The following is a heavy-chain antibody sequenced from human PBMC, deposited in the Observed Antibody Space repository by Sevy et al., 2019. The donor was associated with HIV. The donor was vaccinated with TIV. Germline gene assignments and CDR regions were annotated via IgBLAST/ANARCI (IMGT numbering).Heavy chain of an antibody. V-gene: IGHV3-21*01. J-gene: IGHJ4*02. CDR1: GFTFSSYS. Sequence: GGSLRLSCAASGFTFSSYSMNWVRQAPEKGLEWVSSISSSSSYIYYADSVKGRFTISRDNAKNSLYLQMNSLRAEDTAVYYCAREVAGKFDYWGQGTLVTVSS. D-gene: IGHD6-19*01. CDR3: AREVAGKFDY. CDR2: ISSSSSYI.